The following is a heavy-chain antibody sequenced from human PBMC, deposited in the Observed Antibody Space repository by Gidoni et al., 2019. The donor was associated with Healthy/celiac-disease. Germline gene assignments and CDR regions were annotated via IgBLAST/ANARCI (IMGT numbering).Heavy chain of an antibody. Sequence: QVQLVESGGGVVQPGRSLRLSCAASGFTFSSYGMPWVRQAPGKGLEWVAVIWSDGSNKYYADSVKGRFTISRDNSKNTLYLQMNSLRAEDTAVYYCARNVGATQIPPLDYYYYYGMDVWGQGTTVTVSS. CDR1: GFTFSSYG. D-gene: IGHD1-26*01. J-gene: IGHJ6*02. V-gene: IGHV3-33*01. CDR3: ARNVGATQIPPLDYYYYYGMDV. CDR2: IWSDGSNK.